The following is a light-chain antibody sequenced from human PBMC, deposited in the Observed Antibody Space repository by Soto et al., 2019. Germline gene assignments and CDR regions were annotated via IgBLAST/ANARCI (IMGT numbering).Light chain of an antibody. CDR1: QTISSW. CDR2: KAS. V-gene: IGKV1-5*03. CDR3: QQYNSYPWT. Sequence: DIQITQAPSTLAGSVVDRVTITCRASQTISSWLAWYQQKPGKAPKLLIYKASTLKSGVPSRFSGSGSGTEFTLTISSLQTDDFATYYCQQYNSYPWTFGQGTKVDIK. J-gene: IGKJ1*01.